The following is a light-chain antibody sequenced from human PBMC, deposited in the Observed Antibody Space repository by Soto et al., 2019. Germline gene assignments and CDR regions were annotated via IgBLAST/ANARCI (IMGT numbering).Light chain of an antibody. V-gene: IGKV3-20*01. CDR3: QHYGSSRNT. J-gene: IGKJ5*01. CDR2: GAS. Sequence: EIVLTQSPDTLSLSPGERATLSCRASGSVTSSHLAWYQQKPGQAPRLLIYGASSRATVIPDRFSGSGSGTDFTLTISRLEPEDFAVYYCQHYGSSRNTFGQGTRLEIK. CDR1: GSVTSSH.